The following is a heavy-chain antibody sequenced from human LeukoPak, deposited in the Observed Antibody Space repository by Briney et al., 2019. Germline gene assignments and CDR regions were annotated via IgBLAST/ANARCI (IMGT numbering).Heavy chain of an antibody. CDR1: GFTFSSYS. CDR3: ARDLNSSWYGAFDI. J-gene: IGHJ3*02. CDR2: ISSSSNYI. D-gene: IGHD6-13*01. V-gene: IGHV3-21*01. Sequence: GGSLRLSCAASGFTFSSYSMNWVRQAPGKGLEWVSSISSSSNYIYYTDSVKGRFTISRDSAKNSLYLQMNSLRAEDTAVYYCARDLNSSWYGAFDIWGQGTMVTVSS.